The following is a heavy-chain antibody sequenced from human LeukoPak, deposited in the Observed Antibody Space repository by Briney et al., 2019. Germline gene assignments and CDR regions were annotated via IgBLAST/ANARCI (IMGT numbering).Heavy chain of an antibody. Sequence: PGGSLRLSCAASEFSFLTFAITWVRQAPGKGLEWISTISGPGTNTFYAHSVKGRFLISRDNSRNTLYLQMNSLRAEDTDLCSCAKNAVSWGVTDSWGQGTLVTVSS. D-gene: IGHD3-10*01. CDR1: EFSFLTFA. CDR2: ISGPGTNT. J-gene: IGHJ5*01. V-gene: IGHV3-23*01. CDR3: AKNAVSWGVTDS.